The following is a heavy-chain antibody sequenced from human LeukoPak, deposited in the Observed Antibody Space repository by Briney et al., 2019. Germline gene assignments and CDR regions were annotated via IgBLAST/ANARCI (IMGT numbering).Heavy chain of an antibody. Sequence: SETLSLTCTVSGYSISSGYYWGWIRPPPGKGLEWIGSIYHSGSTYYNPSLKSRVTISVDTSKNQFSLKLSSVTAADTAVYYCASLPIVTGTTSSPDYWGQGTLVTVSS. D-gene: IGHD1-7*01. CDR2: IYHSGST. CDR3: ASLPIVTGTTSSPDY. V-gene: IGHV4-38-2*02. J-gene: IGHJ4*02. CDR1: GYSISSGYY.